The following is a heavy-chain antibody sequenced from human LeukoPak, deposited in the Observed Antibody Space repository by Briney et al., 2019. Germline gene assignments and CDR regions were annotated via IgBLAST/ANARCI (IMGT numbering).Heavy chain of an antibody. J-gene: IGHJ4*02. CDR2: IYYSGST. D-gene: IGHD1-26*01. V-gene: IGHV4-61*01. CDR3: ARSLGGATIDY. Sequence: SETLFLTCTVSGGSVSSGSYYWSWIRQPPGKGLEWIGYIYYSGSTNYNPSLKSRVTISVDTSKNQFSLKLSSVTAADTAVYYCARSLGGATIDYWGQGTLVTVSS. CDR1: GGSVSSGSYY.